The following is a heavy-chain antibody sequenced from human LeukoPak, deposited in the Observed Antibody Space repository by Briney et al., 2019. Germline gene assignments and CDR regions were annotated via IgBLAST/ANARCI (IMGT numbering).Heavy chain of an antibody. J-gene: IGHJ4*02. CDR2: IRYDGSNK. Sequence: GGSLRLSCAASGFTFSSYGMHWVRQAPGKGLEWVAFIRYDGSNKYYADYVKGRFTISRDNSKNTLYLQMNSLRAEDTAVYYCAKAGKLDFDYWGQGTLVTVSS. CDR1: GFTFSSYG. CDR3: AKAGKLDFDY. V-gene: IGHV3-30*02. D-gene: IGHD1-7*01.